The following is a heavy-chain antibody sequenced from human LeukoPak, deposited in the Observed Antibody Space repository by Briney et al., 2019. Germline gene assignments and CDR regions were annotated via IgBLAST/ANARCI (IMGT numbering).Heavy chain of an antibody. V-gene: IGHV3-66*03. Sequence: GGSLRLSCAASGFTVSNNYMSWVRQAPGKGLEWVSFIYNTGETFYADSVKGRFTISRDNSKNTLYLQMNSLRAEDTAVYYCAKDGLSMGGAFDYWGQGTLVTVSS. D-gene: IGHD2/OR15-2a*01. J-gene: IGHJ4*02. CDR2: IYNTGET. CDR1: GFTVSNNY. CDR3: AKDGLSMGGAFDY.